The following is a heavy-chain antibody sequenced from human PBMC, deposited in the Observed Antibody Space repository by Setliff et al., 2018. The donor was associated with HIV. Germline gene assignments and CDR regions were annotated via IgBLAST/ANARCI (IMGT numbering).Heavy chain of an antibody. CDR2: IIPIFGTT. Sequence: SVKVSCKASGGSLNNYAISWVRQAPGQGLEWMGGIIPIFGTTTYAQEFQDRVTITTDESTTAFYMELSSLRSEDTALYFCARDLNDRWLQQYWFFDLWGRGTQVTVS. V-gene: IGHV1-69*05. J-gene: IGHJ2*01. D-gene: IGHD5-12*01. CDR3: ARDLNDRWLQQYWFFDL. CDR1: GGSLNNYA.